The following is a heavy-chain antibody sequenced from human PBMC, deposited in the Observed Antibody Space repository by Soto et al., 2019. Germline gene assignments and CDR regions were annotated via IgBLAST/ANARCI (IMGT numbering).Heavy chain of an antibody. CDR3: ARGIRGDI. D-gene: IGHD3-10*01. Sequence: EVQLVEPGGGLVQPGGSLRVSCAASGFTVSYNFMNWVRQAPGKGLEWVSVIYSGGSTYYADSVKGRFTISRDNSKNTVYLQMNSLRAEDTAVYYCARGIRGDIWGQGTMVTVSS. V-gene: IGHV3-66*01. CDR2: IYSGGST. J-gene: IGHJ3*02. CDR1: GFTVSYNF.